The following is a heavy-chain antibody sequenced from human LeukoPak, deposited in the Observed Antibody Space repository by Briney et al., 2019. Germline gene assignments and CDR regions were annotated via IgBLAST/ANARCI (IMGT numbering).Heavy chain of an antibody. V-gene: IGHV3-33*01. CDR3: VRDQNFYFDY. Sequence: PGKSLRLSCAASGFTFGGYGMHWVRQAPGKGLEWVAVIWYDGSNKYYADSVKGRFTISRDSSKNTLYLQMNILRAEDRAVYYCVRDQNFYFDYWGQGTLVTVSS. J-gene: IGHJ4*02. CDR2: IWYDGSNK. D-gene: IGHD1-7*01. CDR1: GFTFGGYG.